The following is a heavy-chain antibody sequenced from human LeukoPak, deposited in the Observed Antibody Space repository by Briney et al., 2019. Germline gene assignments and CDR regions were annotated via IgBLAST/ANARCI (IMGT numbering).Heavy chain of an antibody. CDR2: IDYNGRT. Sequence: SETLSLTCTVSGVSISSVTYFLNWIRQPPGKGLEWIGYIDYNGRTNYNPSLKSRVTISGDTSKNQFPLKVSSVTAADTAVYFCAWGSGWLTDHWGQGTLVTVSS. V-gene: IGHV4-61*01. D-gene: IGHD6-19*01. J-gene: IGHJ4*02. CDR1: GVSISSVTYF. CDR3: AWGSGWLTDH.